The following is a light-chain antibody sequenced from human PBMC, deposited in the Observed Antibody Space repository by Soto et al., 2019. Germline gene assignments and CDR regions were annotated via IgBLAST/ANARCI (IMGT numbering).Light chain of an antibody. J-gene: IGLJ1*01. CDR3: SSYTSSNIFV. Sequence: QSALTQPASVSGSPGQSITISCTGTSSDVGAYNYVSWYQQHPGKAPKVMIYEVSNRPSGVSNRFSGSKSGNTASLTISGLQAEDEADYYCSSYTSSNIFVFGTGTKLTVL. CDR1: SSDVGAYNY. CDR2: EVS. V-gene: IGLV2-14*01.